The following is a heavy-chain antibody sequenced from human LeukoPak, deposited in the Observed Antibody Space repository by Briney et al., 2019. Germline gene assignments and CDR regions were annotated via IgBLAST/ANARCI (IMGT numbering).Heavy chain of an antibody. J-gene: IGHJ5*02. D-gene: IGHD2-2*01. CDR1: GFSVSDNY. V-gene: IGHV3-53*01. Sequence: GGSLRLSCAASGFSVSDNYMSWVRQAPGKGLEWVSLIYTTDITYYADSVKGRFAISRDNSKNTVSLQMNSLRADDTAVYYCARAEYGNWFDPWGQGTLVTVSS. CDR2: IYTTDIT. CDR3: ARAEYGNWFDP.